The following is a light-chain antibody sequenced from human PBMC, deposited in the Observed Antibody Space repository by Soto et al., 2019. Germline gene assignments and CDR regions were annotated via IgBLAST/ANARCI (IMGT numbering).Light chain of an antibody. CDR2: AAF. CDR1: QNIDSC. Sequence: DIQMTQSPSSLYAPVGDRVTIXCRASQNIDSCLSWYQQKPGTAPKFLIYAAFNLQSGVPSRFTGSGSGTEFTLTISRLEPEDFAVYYCQQYGSSGTFGQGTKVDIK. J-gene: IGKJ1*01. CDR3: QQYGSSGT. V-gene: IGKV1-39*01.